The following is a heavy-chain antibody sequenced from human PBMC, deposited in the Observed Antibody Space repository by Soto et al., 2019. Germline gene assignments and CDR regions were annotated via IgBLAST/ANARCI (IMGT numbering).Heavy chain of an antibody. CDR2: IYSGGST. CDR1: GFTVSSNY. Sequence: GGSLRLSCAASGFTVSSNYMSWVRQAPGKGLEWVSVIYSGGSTYYADSVKGRFTISRDNSKNTLYLQMNSLRAEDTAVYYCARGYPGGGSYPNDAFDIWGQGTMVTVSS. CDR3: ARGYPGGGSYPNDAFDI. J-gene: IGHJ3*02. V-gene: IGHV3-53*01. D-gene: IGHD1-26*01.